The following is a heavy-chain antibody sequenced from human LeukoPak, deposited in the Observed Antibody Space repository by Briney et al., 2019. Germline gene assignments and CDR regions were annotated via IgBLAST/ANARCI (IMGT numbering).Heavy chain of an antibody. Sequence: PGGSLGLSCAASGFTFSSYAMHWVRQAPGKGLEWVAVISYDGSNKYYADSVKGRFTVSRDNSKNTLYLQMNSLRAEDTAVYYCARDQEDTAMVIGGNYFDYWGQGTLVTVSS. CDR2: ISYDGSNK. CDR1: GFTFSSYA. CDR3: ARDQEDTAMVIGGNYFDY. J-gene: IGHJ4*02. V-gene: IGHV3-30*04. D-gene: IGHD5-18*01.